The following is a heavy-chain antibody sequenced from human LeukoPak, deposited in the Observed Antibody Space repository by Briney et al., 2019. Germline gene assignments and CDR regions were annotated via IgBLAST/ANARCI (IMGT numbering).Heavy chain of an antibody. V-gene: IGHV3-7*05. CDR3: ARGYGSPDF. Sequence: PGGSLRLSCAASGFXFSGYWMSWVRQAPGKGLEWVASIKQDGSDKYYVDSVKGRFTISRDNAKKTLFLQMNTLRAEDTAVYYCARGYGSPDFWGQGTLVTVSS. CDR1: GFXFSGYW. CDR2: IKQDGSDK. J-gene: IGHJ4*02. D-gene: IGHD2-15*01.